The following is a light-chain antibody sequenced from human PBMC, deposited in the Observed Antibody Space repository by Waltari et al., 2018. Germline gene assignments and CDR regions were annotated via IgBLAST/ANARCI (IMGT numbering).Light chain of an antibody. J-gene: IGKJ1*01. CDR2: GTS. CDR1: QSVRST. Sequence: DIVMTQSPATLHLSPGESATLSCRASQSVRSTFAWFQQKPGQPPRLLIYGTSTRATGIPARFSGSGSGTEFSLTISSLQPEDFATYYCQQYDHWPWTFGQGTRVEAK. V-gene: IGKV3D-15*01. CDR3: QQYDHWPWT.